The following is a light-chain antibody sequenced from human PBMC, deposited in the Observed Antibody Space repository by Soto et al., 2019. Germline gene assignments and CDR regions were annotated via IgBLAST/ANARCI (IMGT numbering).Light chain of an antibody. V-gene: IGLV3-21*02. CDR2: DDR. CDR3: QVWHSGSDHWV. CDR1: NIGSKS. Sequence: SYELTQPPSVSVAPGQTARISCGGHNIGSKSVHWYQQKPGQAPVLVVHDDRDRPSGIPERFSGSNSGNMATLTISRAEAGDEADYYCQVWHSGSDHWVFGGGTKVTVL. J-gene: IGLJ3*02.